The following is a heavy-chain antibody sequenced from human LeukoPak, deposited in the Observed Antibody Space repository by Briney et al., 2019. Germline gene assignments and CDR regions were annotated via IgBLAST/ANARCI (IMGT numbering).Heavy chain of an antibody. CDR2: IYISGST. CDR3: ARDRGTWDDDGFDY. J-gene: IGHJ4*02. D-gene: IGHD1-1*01. V-gene: IGHV4-4*07. Sequence: SETLSLTCTVSGGSISSYYWSWIRQPAGKGLEWIGRIYISGSTNYNPSLKSRVTMSVDTSKNQFSLKLSSVTAADTAVYYCARDRGTWDDDGFDYWGQGTLVTVSS. CDR1: GGSISSYY.